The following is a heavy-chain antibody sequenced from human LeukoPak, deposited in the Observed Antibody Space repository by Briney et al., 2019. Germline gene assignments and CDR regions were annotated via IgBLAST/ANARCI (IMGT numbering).Heavy chain of an antibody. CDR2: NIPPFGTP. Sequence: SVKVSCKASGGMFSTTAINWVRQAPGQGLEWMGGNIPPFGTPDYAQKFQGRVTITADESTSTVYMELTSLTSEDTAIYYCARDPGSSVGIVVVQHATDAFDIWGQGTMVTVSS. CDR1: GGMFSTTA. V-gene: IGHV1-69*13. D-gene: IGHD2-15*01. CDR3: ARDPGSSVGIVVVQHATDAFDI. J-gene: IGHJ3*02.